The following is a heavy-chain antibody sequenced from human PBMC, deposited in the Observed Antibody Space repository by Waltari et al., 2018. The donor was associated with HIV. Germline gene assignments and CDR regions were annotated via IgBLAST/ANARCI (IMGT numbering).Heavy chain of an antibody. J-gene: IGHJ4*02. V-gene: IGHV3-30-3*01. CDR3: VRESKLPGEFYPFEY. D-gene: IGHD3-10*01. Sequence: QVHLVESGGGVVQPGWSLRLSCAASGYIFSDYALHWVRQAPGKGLRWISVISYDGVNQKYADSVKGRFTISRDDSKSRLYLQMNSLRREDTAVYYCVRESKLPGEFYPFEYWGQGTLVTVSS. CDR2: ISYDGVNQ. CDR1: GYIFSDYA.